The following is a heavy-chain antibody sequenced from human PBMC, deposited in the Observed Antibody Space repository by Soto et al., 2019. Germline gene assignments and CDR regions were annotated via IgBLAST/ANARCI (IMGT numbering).Heavy chain of an antibody. J-gene: IGHJ3*02. CDR3: AKDWDIVVVVAATGSAFDI. D-gene: IGHD2-15*01. CDR1: GFTFSSYA. Sequence: GGSLRLSCAASGFTFSSYAMSWVRQAPGKGLEWVSAISGSGGSTYYADSVKGRFTISRDNSKNTLYLQMNSLRAEDTAVYYCAKDWDIVVVVAATGSAFDIWGQGTMVTVSS. V-gene: IGHV3-23*01. CDR2: ISGSGGST.